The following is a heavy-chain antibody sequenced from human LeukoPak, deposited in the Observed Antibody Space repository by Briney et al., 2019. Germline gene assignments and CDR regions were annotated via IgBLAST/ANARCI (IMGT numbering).Heavy chain of an antibody. V-gene: IGHV4-34*01. CDR3: ARGATISETGYFDF. CDR2: IDHRGDT. Sequence: PSETLSLTCAVYGGSFSRYYWSWIRHSQGKGLEWIAEIDHRGDTNYNPSVKSRVTISVDTSKNQFSLKVRSLSAADTAVYYCARGATISETGYFDFWGQGTLVTVSS. J-gene: IGHJ4*03. D-gene: IGHD5-24*01. CDR1: GGSFSRYY.